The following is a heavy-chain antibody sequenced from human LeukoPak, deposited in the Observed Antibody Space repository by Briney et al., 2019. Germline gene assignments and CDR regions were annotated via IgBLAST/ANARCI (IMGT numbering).Heavy chain of an antibody. J-gene: IGHJ5*02. V-gene: IGHV4-59*08. D-gene: IGHD3-10*01. Sequence: SETLSLTCTVSGGSISSYYWSWIRQPPGKGLEWIGDIYYSGYTNYNPSLKSRVTISVDTSKNQFSLKLSSVTAADTAIYYCARAFPNIYGSGLHNWFDPWGQGTLVTVSS. CDR3: ARAFPNIYGSGLHNWFDP. CDR2: IYYSGYT. CDR1: GGSISSYY.